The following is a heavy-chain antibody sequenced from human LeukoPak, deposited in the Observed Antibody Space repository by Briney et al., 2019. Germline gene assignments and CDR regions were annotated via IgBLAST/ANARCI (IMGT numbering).Heavy chain of an antibody. V-gene: IGHV4-39*01. CDR2: LFYRGNM. CDR1: GGTMISSNYF. J-gene: IGHJ3*02. CDR3: VGIRGRGVLDI. Sequence: SETLSLTCSVSGGTMISSNYFWGWIRQAPGKGLARVGTLFYRGNMYYDASLKSRLNISIDASKNQLSLTMKSMTAADTAVYYCVGIRGRGVLDIWGPGTAVVVSS. D-gene: IGHD1-26*01.